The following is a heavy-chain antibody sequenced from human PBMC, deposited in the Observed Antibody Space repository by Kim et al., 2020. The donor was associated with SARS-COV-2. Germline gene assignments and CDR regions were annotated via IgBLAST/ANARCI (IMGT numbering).Heavy chain of an antibody. CDR1: GGSISSDYY. D-gene: IGHD6-19*01. V-gene: IGHV4-39*01. CDR3: ARHLISVPYV. CDR2: VYHTGST. Sequence: SETLSLTCTVSGGSISSDYYWGWIRQPPGKGMEWIASVYHTGSTYYYPSLKSRVTISVDPSKNHFSLRMNSVTAADTAVYYCARHLISVPYVWGQGTTVTVSS. J-gene: IGHJ6*02.